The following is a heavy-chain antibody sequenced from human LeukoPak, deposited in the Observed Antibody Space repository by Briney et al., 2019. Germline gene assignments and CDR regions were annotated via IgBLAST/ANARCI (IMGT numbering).Heavy chain of an antibody. J-gene: IGHJ5*02. CDR2: IRYDGSNK. D-gene: IGHD2-2*01. CDR1: GFTFSSYG. V-gene: IGHV3-30*02. Sequence: GRXLRLSCAASGFTFSSYGMHWVRQAPGKGLERVAFIRYDGSNKYYADSVKGRFTISRDNSKNTLYLQMNSLRAEDTAVYYCAKDRRVGCSSTSCYGWFDPWGQGTLVTVSS. CDR3: AKDRRVGCSSTSCYGWFDP.